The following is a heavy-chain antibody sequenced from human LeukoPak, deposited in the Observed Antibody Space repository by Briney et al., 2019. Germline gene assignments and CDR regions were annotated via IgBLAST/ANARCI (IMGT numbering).Heavy chain of an antibody. D-gene: IGHD6-13*01. CDR3: ARDLSRTGYSSSWYSVDY. CDR2: IYYSGST. V-gene: IGHV4-59*01. CDR1: GGSISSYY. Sequence: SETLSLTCTVSGGSISSYYWSWIRQPPGKGLEWIGYIYYSGSTNHNPSLKSRVTISVDTSKNQFSLKLSSVTAADTAVYYCARDLSRTGYSSSWYSVDYWGQGTLVTVSS. J-gene: IGHJ4*02.